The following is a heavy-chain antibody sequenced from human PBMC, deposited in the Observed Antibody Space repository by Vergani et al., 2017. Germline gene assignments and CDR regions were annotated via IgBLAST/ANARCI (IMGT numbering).Heavy chain of an antibody. V-gene: IGHV3-33*01. D-gene: IGHD2-15*01. CDR1: GFTFSSYG. CDR2: IWYDGSNK. CDR3: ARGYCSGGSCYSWSAFDI. Sequence: QVQLVESGGGVVQPGRSLRLSCAASGFTFSSYGMHWVRQAPGKGLEWVAVIWYDGSNKYYADSVKGRFTISRDNSKNTLYLQMNSLRAEDTAVYYCARGYCSGGSCYSWSAFDIGGQGTMVTVSS. J-gene: IGHJ3*02.